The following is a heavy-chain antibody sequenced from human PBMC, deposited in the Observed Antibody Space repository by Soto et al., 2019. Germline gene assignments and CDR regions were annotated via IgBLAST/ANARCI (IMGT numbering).Heavy chain of an antibody. CDR1: GFTFSSYG. Sequence: QVQLVESGGGVVQPGRSLRLSCAASGFTFSSYGMHWVRQAPGKGLEWVAVISYDGSNKYYADSVKGRFTISRDNSKNTLYLQMNSLRAEDTAVYYCAKDLARHRYSSSSGRYYYGMDVWGQGTTVTVSS. J-gene: IGHJ6*02. CDR2: ISYDGSNK. V-gene: IGHV3-30*18. D-gene: IGHD6-6*01. CDR3: AKDLARHRYSSSSGRYYYGMDV.